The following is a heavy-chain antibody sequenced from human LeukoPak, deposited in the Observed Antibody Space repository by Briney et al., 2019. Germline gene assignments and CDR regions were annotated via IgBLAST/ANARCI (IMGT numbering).Heavy chain of an antibody. CDR1: GFTFSSYW. D-gene: IGHD2-21*02. J-gene: IGHJ6*02. CDR3: ARYCGGDCYGMDV. V-gene: IGHV3-7*01. Sequence: GGSLTLSCTASGFTFSSYWMSWVRQAPGKGLEWVANIKQDGSEKDYVDSVKGRFTISRDNPKNSLYLQMNSLRAEDTAVYYCARYCGGDCYGMDVWGQGTTVTVSS. CDR2: IKQDGSEK.